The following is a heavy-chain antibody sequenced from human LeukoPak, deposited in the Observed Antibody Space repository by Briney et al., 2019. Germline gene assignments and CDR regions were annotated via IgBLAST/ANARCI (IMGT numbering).Heavy chain of an antibody. Sequence: ASVKVSCKASGYTFTSYYMHWVQQAPGQGLEWMGIINPSGGSTSYAQKFQGRVTMTRDTSTSTVYMELSSLRSEDTAVYYCARGGYYDSSGYLPYYYYGMDVWGQGTTVTVSS. J-gene: IGHJ6*02. CDR3: ARGGYYDSSGYLPYYYYGMDV. D-gene: IGHD3-22*01. CDR2: INPSGGST. CDR1: GYTFTSYY. V-gene: IGHV1-46*01.